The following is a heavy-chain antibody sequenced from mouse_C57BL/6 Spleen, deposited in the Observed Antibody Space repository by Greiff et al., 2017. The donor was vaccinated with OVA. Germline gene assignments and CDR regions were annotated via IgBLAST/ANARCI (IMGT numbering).Heavy chain of an antibody. Sequence: EVQLQQSGAELVRPGASVKLSCTASGFNIKDYYMHWVKQRPEQGLEWIGRIDPEDGDTEYAPKFQGKATMTADTSSNTAYLQLSSLTSEDTAVYYCTTPYYSNHFAYWGQGTLVTVSA. D-gene: IGHD2-5*01. CDR2: IDPEDGDT. V-gene: IGHV14-1*01. CDR1: GFNIKDYY. CDR3: TTPYYSNHFAY. J-gene: IGHJ3*01.